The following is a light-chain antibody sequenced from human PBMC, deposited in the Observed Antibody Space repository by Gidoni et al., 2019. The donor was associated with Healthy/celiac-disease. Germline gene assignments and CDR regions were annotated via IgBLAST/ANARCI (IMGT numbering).Light chain of an antibody. Sequence: DIVMTQSADSLAVSLGGRATINCKSSQSVLYSSNNKHYLSWYQQKPGQPPQLLIYWASTRESGVPHRFSGRGSGTDFTLTISSLQAEDVAVYYCQQYYSTPFPFGPGTKVDIK. V-gene: IGKV4-1*01. CDR1: QSVLYSSNNKHY. J-gene: IGKJ3*01. CDR2: WAS. CDR3: QQYYSTPFP.